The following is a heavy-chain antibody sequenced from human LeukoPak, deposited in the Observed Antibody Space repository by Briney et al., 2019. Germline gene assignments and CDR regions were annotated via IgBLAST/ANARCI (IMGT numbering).Heavy chain of an antibody. CDR2: IWYDGSNK. CDR1: GFTFSSCG. CDR3: ARVPGVRGSYTRYYFDY. V-gene: IGHV3-33*01. D-gene: IGHD1-26*01. Sequence: GGSLRLSCAASGFTFSSCGMHWVRQAPGKGLEWVAVIWYDGSNKYYADSVKGRFTISRDNSKNTLYLQMNSLRAEDTAVYYCARVPGVRGSYTRYYFDYWGQGTLVTVSS. J-gene: IGHJ4*02.